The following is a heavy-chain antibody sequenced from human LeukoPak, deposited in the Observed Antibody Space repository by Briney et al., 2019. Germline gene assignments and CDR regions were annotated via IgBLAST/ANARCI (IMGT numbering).Heavy chain of an antibody. V-gene: IGHV1-2*02. D-gene: IGHD3-22*01. CDR2: INPNSGGT. CDR3: ARRPYDSSGYYYFDY. Sequence: ASVKVSCKASGYTFTGYYMHWVRQAPGQGLEWIGWINPNSGGTNYAQKFQGRVTMTRDTSISTAYMELSRLRSDDTAVYYCARRPYDSSGYYYFDYWGQGTLVTVSS. J-gene: IGHJ4*02. CDR1: GYTFTGYY.